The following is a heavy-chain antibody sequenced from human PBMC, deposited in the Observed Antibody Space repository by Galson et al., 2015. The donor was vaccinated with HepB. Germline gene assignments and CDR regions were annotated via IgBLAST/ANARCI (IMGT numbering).Heavy chain of an antibody. CDR2: ISGSGGNT. Sequence: LRLSCAASGFTFSSYAMNWVRQAPGKGLEWVSGISGSGGNTDYADSVKGRFTISRDNSKNTLYLQMNSLRAEDTAVYYCAKHGNSWSFYFDYWGQGTLVTVSS. J-gene: IGHJ4*02. D-gene: IGHD6-13*01. CDR3: AKHGNSWSFYFDY. V-gene: IGHV3-23*01. CDR1: GFTFSSYA.